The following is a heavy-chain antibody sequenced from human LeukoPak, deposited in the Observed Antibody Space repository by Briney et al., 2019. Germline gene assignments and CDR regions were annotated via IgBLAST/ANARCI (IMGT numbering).Heavy chain of an antibody. CDR1: GYTFTSYG. CDR3: ARDRYSSGRPQGWY. Sequence: VASVKVSCKSSGYTFTSYGISWVRQAPGQGLEWMGWISAYNGNTNYAQKLRGRVTMTTDTSTSTAYMELRSLRSDDTAVYYCARDRYSSGRPQGWYWGQGTLVTVSS. J-gene: IGHJ4*02. D-gene: IGHD6-19*01. V-gene: IGHV1-18*01. CDR2: ISAYNGNT.